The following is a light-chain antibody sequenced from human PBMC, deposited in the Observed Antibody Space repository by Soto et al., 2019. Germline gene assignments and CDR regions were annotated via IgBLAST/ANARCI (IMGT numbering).Light chain of an antibody. Sequence: DIQMTQSPSTLSASVGDRVTITCRASQSISSWLAWYQQKPGQAPNLLIYKASYLESGVPSRFSGSGSGTEFTLTISNPQPDDVATYYCQQYNSYPCTFGQGTKLEIK. V-gene: IGKV1-5*03. CDR3: QQYNSYPCT. CDR2: KAS. J-gene: IGKJ2*02. CDR1: QSISSW.